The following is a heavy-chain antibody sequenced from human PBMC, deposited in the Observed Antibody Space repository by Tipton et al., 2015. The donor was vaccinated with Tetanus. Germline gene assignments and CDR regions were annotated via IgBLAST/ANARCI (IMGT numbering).Heavy chain of an antibody. J-gene: IGHJ6*03. CDR1: GDSIRSEDYY. V-gene: IGHV4-30-4*01. D-gene: IGHD2-2*01. CDR2: IYYSGST. CDR3: ARLTCSSPSCYYYYYYYVDV. Sequence: LRLSCSVSGDSIRSEDYYWGWIRQSPGKGLEWLGYIYYSGSTYNNPSLKSRVSIPLDASKNQFSLSLNSVTAADSATYYCARLTCSSPSCYYYYYYYVDVWGTETAVAVSS.